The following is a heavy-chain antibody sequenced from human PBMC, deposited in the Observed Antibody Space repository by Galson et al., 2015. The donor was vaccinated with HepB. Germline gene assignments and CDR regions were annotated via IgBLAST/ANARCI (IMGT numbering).Heavy chain of an antibody. CDR2: IIPLFGTA. CDR1: GGTFRSYS. J-gene: IGHJ3*02. Sequence: SVKVSCKASGGTFRSYSISWVRQAPGQGLEWMGGIIPLFGTAKYAQKFQGRVTITADESTSTAYMELSSLRSEDTAVYYCARDPDTALYAFDIWGQGTMVTVSS. V-gene: IGHV1-69*13. CDR3: ARDPDTALYAFDI.